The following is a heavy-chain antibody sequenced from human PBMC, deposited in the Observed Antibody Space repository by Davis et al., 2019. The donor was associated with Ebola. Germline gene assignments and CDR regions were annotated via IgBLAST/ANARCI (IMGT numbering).Heavy chain of an antibody. CDR3: ARVQDDILTGYYDY. CDR2: ISCSGSTI. V-gene: IGHV3-48*03. J-gene: IGHJ4*02. D-gene: IGHD3-9*01. Sequence: GESLKISCAASGFTFSSYEMNWLRQAPGKGLEWVSYISCSGSTIYYADSVKGRFTISRDNAKNSLYMQMNSLRAEDTAVYYCARVQDDILTGYYDYWGQGTLVTVSS. CDR1: GFTFSSYE.